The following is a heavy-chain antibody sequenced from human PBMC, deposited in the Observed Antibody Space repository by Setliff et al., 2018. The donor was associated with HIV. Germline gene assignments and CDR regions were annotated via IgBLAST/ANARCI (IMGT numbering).Heavy chain of an antibody. D-gene: IGHD2-8*01. J-gene: IGHJ4*02. CDR3: ARSFGNGNSRLGN. V-gene: IGHV4-39*07. CDR2: IYYSGSA. CDR1: RDSIRNGAYY. Sequence: PSETLSLTCTVSRDSIRNGAYYWGWIRQPPGKGLEWIGSIYYSGSAYYNPSFKSRVTLSVDTSENQFSLRLSSVTAADTAVYYCARSFGNGNSRLGNWGQGTLVTVSS.